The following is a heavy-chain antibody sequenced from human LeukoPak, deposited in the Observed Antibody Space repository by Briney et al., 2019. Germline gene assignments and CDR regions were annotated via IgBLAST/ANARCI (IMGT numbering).Heavy chain of an antibody. J-gene: IGHJ6*02. V-gene: IGHV4-34*01. CDR1: GGSFSGYY. CDR3: ASSGYSYGHNYYYYGMDV. CDR2: INHSGST. Sequence: SETLSLTCAVYGGSFSGYYWSWIRQPPGKGLEWIGEINHSGSTNYNPSLKSRVTISVDTSKNQFSLKPSSVTAADTAVYYCASSGYSYGHNYYYYGMDVWGQGTTVTVSS. D-gene: IGHD5-18*01.